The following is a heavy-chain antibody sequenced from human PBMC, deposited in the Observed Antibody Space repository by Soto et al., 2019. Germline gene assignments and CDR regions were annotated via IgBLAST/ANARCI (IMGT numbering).Heavy chain of an antibody. D-gene: IGHD6-13*01. CDR3: ARGSFGRAAGTFGGYYFDY. Sequence: SETLSLTCTVSGGSISSGGYYWSWIRQHPGKGLEWIGYIYYSGSTYYNPSLKSRVTISVDTSKNQFSLKLSSVTAADTAVYYCARGSFGRAAGTFGGYYFDYWGQGTLVTVSS. V-gene: IGHV4-31*03. J-gene: IGHJ4*02. CDR2: IYYSGST. CDR1: GGSISSGGYY.